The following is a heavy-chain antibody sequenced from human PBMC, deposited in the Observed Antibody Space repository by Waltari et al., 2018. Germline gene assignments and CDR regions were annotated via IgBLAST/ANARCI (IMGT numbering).Heavy chain of an antibody. D-gene: IGHD6-13*01. CDR1: GYSISSGYS. CDR3: ASEGMGAAAGGDFQH. V-gene: IGHV4-38-2*02. CDR2: IYHSGST. J-gene: IGHJ1*01. Sequence: QVQLQESGPGLVKPSETLSLTCTVSGYSISSGYSWGWIRQPPGKGLEWIGSIYHSGSTYYNPSLKSRVTISVDTSKNQFSLKLSSVTAADTAVYYCASEGMGAAAGGDFQHWGQGTLVTVSS.